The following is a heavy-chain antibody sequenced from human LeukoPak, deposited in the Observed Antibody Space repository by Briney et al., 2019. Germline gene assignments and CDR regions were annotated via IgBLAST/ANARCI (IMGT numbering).Heavy chain of an antibody. Sequence: GGSLRLSCTASGFTFGDYAMSWIRQAPGKGLEWVSAISGSGGSTCYADSVKGRFTISRDNSKNTLYLQMNSLRAEDTAVYYCAKGHAVVPAAMYYWGQGTLVTVSS. CDR2: ISGSGGST. CDR1: GFTFGDYA. V-gene: IGHV3-23*01. J-gene: IGHJ4*02. CDR3: AKGHAVVPAAMYY. D-gene: IGHD2-2*01.